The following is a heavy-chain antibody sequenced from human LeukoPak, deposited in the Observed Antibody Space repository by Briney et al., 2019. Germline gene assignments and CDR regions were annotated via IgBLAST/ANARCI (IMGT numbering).Heavy chain of an antibody. CDR1: GFPFSTYA. V-gene: IGHV3-21*01. D-gene: IGHD2-2*01. J-gene: IGHJ5*02. CDR2: ITSSGDYM. Sequence: PGGSLRLSCVASGFPFSTYAMNWVRQAPGKGLEWVSSITSSGDYMYYADSVKGRFTISRDNAKNSLFLQMSSLRAEDTAVYYCARDPREIVVVSTDRGDWFDPWGQGTLVTVSS. CDR3: ARDPREIVVVSTDRGDWFDP.